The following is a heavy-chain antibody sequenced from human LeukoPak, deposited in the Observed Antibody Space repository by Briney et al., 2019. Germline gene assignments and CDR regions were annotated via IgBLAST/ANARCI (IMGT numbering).Heavy chain of an antibody. CDR3: ARGARGYNYYFDY. CDR1: GGSFSGYY. Sequence: SETLSLTCAVYGGSFSGYYWSWIRQPPGKELEWIGEINHSGSTNYNPSLKSRVTISVDTSKNQFSLKLSSVTAADTAVYYCARGARGYNYYFDYWGQGTLVTVSS. J-gene: IGHJ4*02. D-gene: IGHD5-24*01. V-gene: IGHV4-34*01. CDR2: INHSGST.